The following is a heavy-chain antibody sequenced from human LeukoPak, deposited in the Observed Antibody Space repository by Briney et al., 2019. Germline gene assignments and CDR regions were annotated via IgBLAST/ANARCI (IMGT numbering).Heavy chain of an antibody. CDR2: IYTSGSGST. D-gene: IGHD1-1*01. V-gene: IGHV4-4*07. Sequence: SETLSLTCTISGGSISSYYWSWIRQPAGKGLEWIGRIYTSGSGSTKYNPSLKSRVTISVDTSKNQFSLKLSSVTAADTAVYYCARPVPSRLGWFDPWGQGTLVTVSS. CDR3: ARPVPSRLGWFDP. CDR1: GGSISSYY. J-gene: IGHJ5*02.